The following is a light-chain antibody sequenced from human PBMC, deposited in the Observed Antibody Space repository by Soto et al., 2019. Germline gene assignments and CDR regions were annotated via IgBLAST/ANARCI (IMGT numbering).Light chain of an antibody. V-gene: IGKV3-20*01. Sequence: EIVLTQSPGALSLSPGERATLSCRASQSVSSTYLGWYQQKPGQAPRLLISGASNRATVIPDRFRGSGSGTDFTLTISRLAPEDFAVYYCQQFGTIPFTFGPGTKVDV. J-gene: IGKJ3*01. CDR1: QSVSSTY. CDR2: GAS. CDR3: QQFGTIPFT.